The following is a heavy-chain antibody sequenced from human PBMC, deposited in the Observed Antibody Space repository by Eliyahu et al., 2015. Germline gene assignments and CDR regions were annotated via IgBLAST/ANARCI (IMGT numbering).Heavy chain of an antibody. J-gene: IGHJ4*02. D-gene: IGHD1-1*01. V-gene: IGHV3-7*01. CDR3: ARLSPSETTFYY. Sequence: EVQLVESGGGLVQPGGSLRLSCXASGFTFSSYWMSWVRQAPGKGLEWVANINPDGTDGGDMYYVDSVKGRFTISRDNAGDSLFLQMDSLRAEDTAVYYCARLSPSETTFYYWGQGALVTVSS. CDR1: GFTFSSYW. CDR2: INPDGTDGGDM.